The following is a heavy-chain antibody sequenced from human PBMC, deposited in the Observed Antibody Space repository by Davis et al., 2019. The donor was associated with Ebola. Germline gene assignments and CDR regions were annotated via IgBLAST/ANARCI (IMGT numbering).Heavy chain of an antibody. CDR1: GFTFSSYS. V-gene: IGHV3-21*01. D-gene: IGHD6-6*01. Sequence: GESLKISCAASGFTFSSYSMNWVRQAPGKGLEWVSSISSSSSYIYYADSVKGRFTISRDNAKNSLYLQMNSLRAEDTAVYYCARDRYSSSSEYGSSDYWGQGTLVTVSS. CDR2: ISSSSSYI. CDR3: ARDRYSSSSEYGSSDY. J-gene: IGHJ4*02.